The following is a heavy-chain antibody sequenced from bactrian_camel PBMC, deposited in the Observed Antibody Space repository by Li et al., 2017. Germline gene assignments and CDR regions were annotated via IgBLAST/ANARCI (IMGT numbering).Heavy chain of an antibody. CDR1: GYTYSSAC. J-gene: IGHJ6*01. Sequence: VQLVESGGGSVQAGGSLRLSCAASGYTYSSACMGWFRQAPGKEREVVASISTGGGSTFYVDSVKGRFTISQDNAKNTLYLQMNSLEPEDSGMYYCAANRVVGYPPGEADFKSWGPGTQVTVS. CDR3: AANRVVGYPPGEADFKS. V-gene: IGHV3S59*01. D-gene: IGHD5*01. CDR2: ISTGGGST.